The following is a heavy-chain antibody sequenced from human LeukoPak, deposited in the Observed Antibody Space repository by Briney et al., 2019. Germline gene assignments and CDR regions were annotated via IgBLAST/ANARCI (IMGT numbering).Heavy chain of an antibody. J-gene: IGHJ4*02. CDR2: ISHSDSTT. CDR1: GFTFSSFT. V-gene: IGHV3-48*01. CDR3: AKELGYYYGSGSYIDY. D-gene: IGHD3-10*01. Sequence: GGSLRLSCAASGFTFSSFTMNWVRQAPGKGLEWVSYISHSDSTTSYSDSVRGRFTISRDNSENTLYLQMNSLRAEDTAVYYCAKELGYYYGSGSYIDYWGQGTLVTVSS.